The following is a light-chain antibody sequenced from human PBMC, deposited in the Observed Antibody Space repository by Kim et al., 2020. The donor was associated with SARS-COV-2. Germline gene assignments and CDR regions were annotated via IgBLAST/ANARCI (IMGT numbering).Light chain of an antibody. CDR1: SSNIGTNY. CDR3: GTWDSSLSVWL. V-gene: IGLV1-51*01. CDR2: DNN. J-gene: IGLJ3*02. Sequence: QKVTISCSGSSSNIGTNYVSWYQQLPGTVPKVLIYDNNKRPSGIPDRFSGSTSGTSGTLDITGLQTGDEADYYCGTWDSSLSVWLFGGGTKVTVL.